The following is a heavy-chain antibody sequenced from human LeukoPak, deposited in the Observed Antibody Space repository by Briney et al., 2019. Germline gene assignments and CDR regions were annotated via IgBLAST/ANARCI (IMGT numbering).Heavy chain of an antibody. D-gene: IGHD6-19*01. V-gene: IGHV3-23*01. J-gene: IGHJ4*02. Sequence: PGGSLRLSCVGSEFTFSSYAMSWVRQAPGKGLERVSGISPSGVTTYYVDSVKGRFTISRDNSKNALYLEMNSLRGGDTAVYYCAKGTIAVAVGRSYFDYWGQGTLVTVSS. CDR2: ISPSGVTT. CDR3: AKGTIAVAVGRSYFDY. CDR1: EFTFSSYA.